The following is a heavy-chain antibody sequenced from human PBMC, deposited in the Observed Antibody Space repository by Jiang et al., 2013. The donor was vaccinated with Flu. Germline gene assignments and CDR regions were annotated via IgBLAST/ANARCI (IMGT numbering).Heavy chain of an antibody. CDR2: ISSSSSTI. V-gene: IGHV3-48*01. D-gene: IGHD3-10*01. CDR3: ARDLYYYGSGSSDY. J-gene: IGHJ4*02. CDR1: GFTFSSYS. Sequence: QLLESGGGLVQPGGSLRLSCAASGFTFSSYSMNWVRQAPGKGLEWVSYISSSSSTIYYADSVKGRFTISRDNAKNSLYLQMNSLRAEDTAVYYCARDLYYYGSGSSDYWGQGTLVTVSS.